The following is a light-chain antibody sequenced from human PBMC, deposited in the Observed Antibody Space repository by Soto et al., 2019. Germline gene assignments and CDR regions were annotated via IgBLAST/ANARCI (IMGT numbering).Light chain of an antibody. V-gene: IGLV2-14*01. CDR2: EVS. Sequence: QSALTQPASVSGSPGQSITISCTGTSSDIGTYDYVSWYQQHPGKAPKLMIYEVSNRPSGVSNRFSGSKSGNTASLTISGLQAADEADYYCSSYSSSSTLVFGTGTKVTVL. CDR1: SSDIGTYDY. CDR3: SSYSSSSTLV. J-gene: IGLJ1*01.